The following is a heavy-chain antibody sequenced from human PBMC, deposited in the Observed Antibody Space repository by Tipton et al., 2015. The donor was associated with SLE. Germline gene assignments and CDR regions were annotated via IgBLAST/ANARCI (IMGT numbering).Heavy chain of an antibody. V-gene: IGHV3-74*01. J-gene: IGHJ4*02. CDR3: ARRENGYNWADY. CDR1: GVNVSTNY. D-gene: IGHD5-24*01. CDR2: IKGDGSST. Sequence: SLRLSCAASGVNVSTNYMSWVRQAPGKGPVWVSRIKGDGSSTNYADSVRGRFTISRDNAKNTLFLQMNSLRADDTAVYYCARRENGYNWADYWGQGTLVTVSS.